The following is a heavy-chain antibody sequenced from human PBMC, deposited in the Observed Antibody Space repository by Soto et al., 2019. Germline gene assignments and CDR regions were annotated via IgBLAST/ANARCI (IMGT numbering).Heavy chain of an antibody. CDR1: GLTFNTYP. Sequence: PGGSLRISGEASGLTFNTYPMKSVRQAPGKGLEWVSAISGSGGSTYYAESVRGRFTVLRDNSRNTVHLQLNTLTAEDTAVYYCAKDRLLEFPYNCLDPWGQGTLVTVSS. V-gene: IGHV3-23*01. CDR2: ISGSGGST. D-gene: IGHD3-3*01. J-gene: IGHJ5*02. CDR3: AKDRLLEFPYNCLDP.